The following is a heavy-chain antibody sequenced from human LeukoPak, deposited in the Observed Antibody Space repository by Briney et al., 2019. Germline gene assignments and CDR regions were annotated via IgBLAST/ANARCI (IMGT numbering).Heavy chain of an antibody. J-gene: IGHJ3*02. D-gene: IGHD6-25*01. CDR3: ARDLGYRRAFDI. CDR1: GGSISSYY. Sequence: PSETPSLTCTVSGGSISSYYWSWIRQPPGKGLEWIGEINHSGSTNYNPSLKSRVTISVDTSKNQFSLKLSSVTAADTAVYYCARDLGYRRAFDIWGQGTMVTVSS. CDR2: INHSGST. V-gene: IGHV4-34*01.